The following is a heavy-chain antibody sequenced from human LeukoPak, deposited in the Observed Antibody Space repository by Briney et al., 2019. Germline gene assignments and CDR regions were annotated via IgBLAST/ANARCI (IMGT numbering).Heavy chain of an antibody. CDR3: AKNKLAYCGGDCYPSFDY. D-gene: IGHD2-21*02. CDR2: ISGSGGST. J-gene: IGHJ4*02. V-gene: IGHV3-23*01. CDR1: GCTFSSYA. Sequence: GGSLRLSCAASGCTFSSYAMSWVRQPPGKGLEGVSAISGSGGSTYYADSVKGRFTIARDNSKNALYLQMNSLRAEDTAVYYCAKNKLAYCGGDCYPSFDYWGQGTLVTVSS.